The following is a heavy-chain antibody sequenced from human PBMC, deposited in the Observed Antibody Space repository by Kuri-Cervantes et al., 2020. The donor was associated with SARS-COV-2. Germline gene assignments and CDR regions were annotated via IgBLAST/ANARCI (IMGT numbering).Heavy chain of an antibody. CDR3: AKDLTITPPDYYDSSGYYSHDAFDI. CDR2: IRYDGSNK. CDR1: GFTFSSYG. Sequence: GESLKISCAASGFTFSSYGMHWVRQAPGKGLEWVAFIRYDGSNKYYADSVKGRFTISRDNSKNTLYLQMNSLRAEDTAVYYCAKDLTITPPDYYDSSGYYSHDAFDIWGQGTMVTVSS. V-gene: IGHV3-30*02. D-gene: IGHD3-22*01. J-gene: IGHJ3*02.